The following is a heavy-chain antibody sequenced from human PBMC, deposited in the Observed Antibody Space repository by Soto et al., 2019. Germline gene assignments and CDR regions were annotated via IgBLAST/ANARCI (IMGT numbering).Heavy chain of an antibody. CDR3: AARYCSSTSCYRVEY. CDR2: MNPNSGNT. D-gene: IGHD2-2*01. CDR1: GYTFTSYD. Sequence: GASVKVSCKASGYTFTSYDINWVRQATGQGLEWMGWMNPNSGNTGYAQKFQGRVTMTRNTSISTAYMELSSLRSEDTAVYYCAARYCSSTSCYRVEYWGQGTLVTVSS. J-gene: IGHJ4*02. V-gene: IGHV1-8*01.